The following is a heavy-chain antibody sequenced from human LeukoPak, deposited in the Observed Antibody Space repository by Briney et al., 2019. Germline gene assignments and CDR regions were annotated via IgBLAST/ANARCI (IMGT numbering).Heavy chain of an antibody. J-gene: IGHJ5*02. Sequence: PSETLSLTCTVSGGSISSSTYYWGWIRQPPGKGLEWIGSIYYTGITYYNPSLKSPVTISIDTSKNQLSLKLSSVTAADTAVYYCARGRRSRLGEFRWFDPWGQGTLVTVSS. V-gene: IGHV4-39*01. CDR3: ARGRRSRLGEFRWFDP. D-gene: IGHD3-16*01. CDR2: IYYTGIT. CDR1: GGSISSSTYY.